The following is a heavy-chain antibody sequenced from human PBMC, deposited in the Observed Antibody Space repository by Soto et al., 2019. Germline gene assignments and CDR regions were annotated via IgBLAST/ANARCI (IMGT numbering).Heavy chain of an antibody. Sequence: QVQLQESGPGLVKPSDTLSLTCGVSGSSISSNYWWGWVRQTPGKGLEWIGYIFSTGSTYYNPSLQSRVTMSVDTSNNQFSLRLNSVTAVDTAVYYCATKPNSLYYFYFWGQGTLVTVSP. V-gene: IGHV4-28*01. D-gene: IGHD5-18*01. CDR1: GSSISSNYW. CDR3: ATKPNSLYYFYF. J-gene: IGHJ4*02. CDR2: IFSTGST.